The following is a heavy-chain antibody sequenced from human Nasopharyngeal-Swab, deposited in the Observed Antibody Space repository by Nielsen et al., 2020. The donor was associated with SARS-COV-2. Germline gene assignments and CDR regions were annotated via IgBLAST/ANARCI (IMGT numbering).Heavy chain of an antibody. V-gene: IGHV3-21*01. CDR2: ISSSSSYI. D-gene: IGHD6-19*01. J-gene: IGHJ6*02. Sequence: GESLKISCAASGFTFNSYSMNWVRQAPGKGLEWVSSISSSSSYIYYADSVKGRFTISRDNAKNSLYLQMNSLRAEDTAVYYCARDYKSGSGWYQFGYYYYGIDVWGQGTTVTVSS. CDR1: GFTFNSYS. CDR3: ARDYKSGSGWYQFGYYYYGIDV.